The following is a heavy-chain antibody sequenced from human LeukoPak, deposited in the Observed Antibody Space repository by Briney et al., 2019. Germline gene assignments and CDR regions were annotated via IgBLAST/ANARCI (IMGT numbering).Heavy chain of an antibody. V-gene: IGHV1-18*01. J-gene: IGHJ4*02. Sequence: GASVKVSCKASGYTFTSYGISWVRQAPGQGLEWMGWISAYNGNTNYAQKLQGRVTMTTDTSTSTAYMELRNLRSDDTAVYYCARGAALYSSSWYYYWGQGTLVTVSS. CDR2: ISAYNGNT. D-gene: IGHD6-13*01. CDR1: GYTFTSYG. CDR3: ARGAALYSSSWYYY.